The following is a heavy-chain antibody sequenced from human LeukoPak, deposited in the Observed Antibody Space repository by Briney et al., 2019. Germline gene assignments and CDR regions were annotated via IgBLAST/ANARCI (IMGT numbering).Heavy chain of an antibody. D-gene: IGHD3-22*01. V-gene: IGHV4-4*02. CDR3: AGLVGRYSSGLYYYYFDY. CDR1: GDSINSLDL. CDR2: MYLSGTT. J-gene: IGHJ4*02. Sequence: SETLSLTCTVSGDSINSLDLWSWVRQPPGKGLEWIGEMYLSGTTHSNPSVKSRVTISIDKSKNQFFLNLSSVTAADTAVYYCAGLVGRYSSGLYYYYFDYWGQGTLVTVTS.